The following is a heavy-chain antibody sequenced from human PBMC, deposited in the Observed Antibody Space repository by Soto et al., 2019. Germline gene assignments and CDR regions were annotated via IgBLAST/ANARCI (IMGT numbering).Heavy chain of an antibody. Sequence: SGPTLVNPTQTLTLTCTFSGFSLTTSGMSVSWIRQPPGKALEWLALIDWDDDRYYSTSLKTRLTISTDTSKNQVVLTMTNMDPVDTATYYCARGVVVATTAWFDPWGQGTLVTVSS. J-gene: IGHJ5*02. CDR2: IDWDDDR. CDR3: ARGVVVATTAWFDP. D-gene: IGHD2-15*01. V-gene: IGHV2-70*01. CDR1: GFSLTTSGMS.